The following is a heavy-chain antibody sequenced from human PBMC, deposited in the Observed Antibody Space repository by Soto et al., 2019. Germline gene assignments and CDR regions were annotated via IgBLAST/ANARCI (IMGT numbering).Heavy chain of an antibody. CDR2: ISGSGGSR. V-gene: IGHV3-23*01. CDR3: AKVGALWFGELEYGMDV. Sequence: EVQLLESGGGLVQPGGSLRLSCAASGFTFSSYAMSWVRQAPGKVLEWVSAISGSGGSRYYADSVKGRFTISRDNSKYRLYLQMNSLRAEDTAVYYCAKVGALWFGELEYGMDVWGQGTTVTVSS. D-gene: IGHD3-10*01. J-gene: IGHJ6*02. CDR1: GFTFSSYA.